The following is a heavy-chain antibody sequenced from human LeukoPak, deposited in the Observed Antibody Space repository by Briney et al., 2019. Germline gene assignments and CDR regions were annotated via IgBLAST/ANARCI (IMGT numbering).Heavy chain of an antibody. D-gene: IGHD6-19*01. CDR3: AKGGPVAADPRYFQH. Sequence: GRSLRLSCAASGFTFTNYATSWVRQALGKGLEWVSAISGSGDSTYYADSVEGRFTISRDNSKNTLYLQMNSLRAEDTAVYYCAKGGPVAADPRYFQHWGQGTLVTVSS. CDR2: ISGSGDST. CDR1: GFTFTNYA. J-gene: IGHJ1*01. V-gene: IGHV3-23*01.